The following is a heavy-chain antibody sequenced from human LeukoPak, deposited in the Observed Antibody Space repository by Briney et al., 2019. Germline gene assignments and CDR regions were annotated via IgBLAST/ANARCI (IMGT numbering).Heavy chain of an antibody. CDR1: GFTFTDYW. CDR3: ARDEPDY. CDR2: IKQDGSVK. V-gene: IGHV3-7*01. J-gene: IGHJ4*02. Sequence: GGSLRLSRAASGFTFTDYWMTWVRQAPGKGLEWVANIKQDGSVKYYVDSVKGRFTISRDNAQNSLYLQMNSLRAEDTAVYYCARDEPDYWGPGTLVTVSS.